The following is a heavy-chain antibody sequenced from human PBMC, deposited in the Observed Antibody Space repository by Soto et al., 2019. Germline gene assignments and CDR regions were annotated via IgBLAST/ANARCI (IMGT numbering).Heavy chain of an antibody. V-gene: IGHV3-33*01. Sequence: PGWSLRLSCAASGFTFSSYGMHWVRQAPGKGLEWVAVIWYDGSNKYYADSVKGRFTISRDNSKNTLYLQMNRLRDEDTAVYYCARDGDLVGAPNYYYYGMDVWGQGTTVTVSS. CDR1: GFTFSSYG. D-gene: IGHD1-26*01. CDR3: ARDGDLVGAPNYYYYGMDV. CDR2: IWYDGSNK. J-gene: IGHJ6*02.